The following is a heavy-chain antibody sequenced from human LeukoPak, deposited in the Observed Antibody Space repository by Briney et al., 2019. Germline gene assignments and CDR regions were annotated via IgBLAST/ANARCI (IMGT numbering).Heavy chain of an antibody. CDR1: GGSLSGYY. J-gene: IGHJ4*02. V-gene: IGHV4-34*01. Sequence: SETLSLTCAVSGGSLSGYYWNWIRQPPGKGLEWIGESNHIGDTNYRASVKNRINILVDTSKNRVTLSLTSVTAADTAVYYCARRANNGSPRIWGQGTRVTVSS. D-gene: IGHD1-26*01. CDR3: ARRANNGSPRI. CDR2: SNHIGDT.